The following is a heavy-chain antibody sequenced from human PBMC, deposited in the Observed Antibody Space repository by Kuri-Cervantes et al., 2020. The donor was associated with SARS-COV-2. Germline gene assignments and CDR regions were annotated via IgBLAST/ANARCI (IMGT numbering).Heavy chain of an antibody. CDR2: VHYSRTT. CDR1: GDSISSTY. Sequence: SQPLSLTCDVSGDSISSTYWSWIRQPPGRGLEWIGFVHYSRTTSYSPSLKSQVTMSVDTSKNHFSLKLSSVTTADTAVYYCARGGRSLDCWGQGTLVTVSS. D-gene: IGHD6-19*01. J-gene: IGHJ4*02. V-gene: IGHV4-59*01. CDR3: ARGGRSLDC.